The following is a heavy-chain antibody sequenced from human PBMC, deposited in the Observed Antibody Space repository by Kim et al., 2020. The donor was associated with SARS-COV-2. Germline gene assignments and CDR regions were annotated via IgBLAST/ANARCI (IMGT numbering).Heavy chain of an antibody. J-gene: IGHJ6*02. CDR2: ISSSGSTI. D-gene: IGHD6-19*01. V-gene: IGHV3-11*04. CDR3: ARVGGQQWLVAYYYYGMDV. CDR1: GFTFRDYY. Sequence: GGSLRLSCAASGFTFRDYYMSWIRQAPGKGLEWVSYISSSGSTIYYADSVKGRFTISRDNAKNSLYLQMNSLRAEDTAVYYCARVGGQQWLVAYYYYGMDVWGQGTTVTVSS.